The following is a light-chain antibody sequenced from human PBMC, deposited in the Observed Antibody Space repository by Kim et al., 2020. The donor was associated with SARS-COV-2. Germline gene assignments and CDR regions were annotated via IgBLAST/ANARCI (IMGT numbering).Light chain of an antibody. J-gene: IGKJ2*01. V-gene: IGKV3-15*01. CDR3: QQYSFWYT. CDR2: GAS. CDR1: QSISSK. Sequence: EIVMTQSPATLSVSPGERVTLSCRASQSISSKLAWYQQKPGQAPRLLIYGASSRATGITARFSGSGSGTEFTLTISSLQSEDFAVYYCQQYSFWYTFGQGTKLEI.